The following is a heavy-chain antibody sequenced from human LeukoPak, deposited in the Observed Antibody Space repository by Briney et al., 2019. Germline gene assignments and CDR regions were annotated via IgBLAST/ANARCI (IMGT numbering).Heavy chain of an antibody. CDR2: ISYDGSNK. V-gene: IGHV3-30*14. CDR3: ARDGDTASFDY. D-gene: IGHD5-18*01. J-gene: IGHJ4*02. Sequence: PGGSLRLSCAASGFTFSSYAMHWVRQAPGKGLEWVAVISYDGSNKYYADSVKGRFTISRDNSKNTLYLQMNSLRAEDTAVYYCARDGDTASFDYWGQGTLVTVSS. CDR1: GFTFSSYA.